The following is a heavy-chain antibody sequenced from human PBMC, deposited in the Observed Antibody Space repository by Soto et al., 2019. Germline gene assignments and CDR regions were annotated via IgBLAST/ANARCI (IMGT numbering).Heavy chain of an antibody. J-gene: IGHJ4*02. CDR1: GFTFSTYA. D-gene: IGHD3-16*01. Sequence: EVQLLESGGGLVQPGGSLRLSCAASGFTFSTYALNWVRQAPGKGLEWVSAIGGRGGSTYFADSVKGRFSISRDSSKNTLDLQMHSLRAEDTAVYYCAKDCDVDRPYYFDDWGQGTLVTVST. CDR2: IGGRGGST. CDR3: AKDCDVDRPYYFDD. V-gene: IGHV3-23*01.